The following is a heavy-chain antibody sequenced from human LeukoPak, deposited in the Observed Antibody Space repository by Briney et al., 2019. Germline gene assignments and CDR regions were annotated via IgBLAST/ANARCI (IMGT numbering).Heavy chain of an antibody. V-gene: IGHV3-30*18. CDR1: GFTFSSYG. CDR3: AKVRFLGRGGSCYDY. J-gene: IGHJ4*02. D-gene: IGHD2-15*01. CDR2: ISYDGSNK. Sequence: GGSLRLSCAASGFTFSSYGMHWVRKAPGKGLEWVAVISYDGSNKYYADSVKGRFTISRDNSKNTLYLQMNSLRAEDTAVYYCAKVRFLGRGGSCYDYWGQGTLVTVSS.